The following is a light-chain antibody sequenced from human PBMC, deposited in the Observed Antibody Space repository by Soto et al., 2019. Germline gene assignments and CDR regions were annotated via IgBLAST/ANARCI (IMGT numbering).Light chain of an antibody. CDR1: QSIGSSY. CDR3: QPGGGSWLT. Sequence: ENVLTQSPGTLSLSPGERATLSCMASQSIGSSYLAWYQQKPGHAPSLIIYGTSSRATGIPDRFSGSGSGTDFTLTISRLEPEECAVYSVQPGGGSWLTF. V-gene: IGKV3-20*01. J-gene: IGKJ1*01. CDR2: GTS.